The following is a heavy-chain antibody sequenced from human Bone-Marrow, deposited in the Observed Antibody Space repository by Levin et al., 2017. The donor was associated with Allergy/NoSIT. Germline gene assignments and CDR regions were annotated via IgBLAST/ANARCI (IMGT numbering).Heavy chain of an antibody. CDR3: TRDGAKGGGGDAFDI. D-gene: IGHD1-26*01. CDR2: VYSSGRT. V-gene: IGHV4-4*07. CDR1: GGSISSYY. J-gene: IGHJ3*02. Sequence: SETLSLTCTVSGGSISSYYWSWIRQPAGKGLEWIGRVYSSGRTNYNPSLESRVTMSLDTSKNQFSLKLDSVTAADTAVYYCTRDGAKGGGGDAFDIWDQGTMVTVSS.